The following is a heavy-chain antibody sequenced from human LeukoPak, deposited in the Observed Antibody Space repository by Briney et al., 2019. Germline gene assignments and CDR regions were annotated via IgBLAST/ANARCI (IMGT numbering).Heavy chain of an antibody. V-gene: IGHV3-11*06. Sequence: PGGSLRLSCAASGFTFSDYYMSWIRQAPGKGLEWVSYISSSSSYTNYADSVKGRFAISRDSAKNSLYLQMNSLRAEDTAVYYCATGDRYCSSTSCPLDYWGQGTLVTVSS. D-gene: IGHD2-2*01. CDR1: GFTFSDYY. J-gene: IGHJ4*02. CDR3: ATGDRYCSSTSCPLDY. CDR2: ISSSSSYT.